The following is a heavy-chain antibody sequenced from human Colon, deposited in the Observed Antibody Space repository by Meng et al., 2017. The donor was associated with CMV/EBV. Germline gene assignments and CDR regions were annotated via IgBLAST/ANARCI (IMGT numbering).Heavy chain of an antibody. D-gene: IGHD5-12*01. J-gene: IGHJ4*02. CDR3: ARAPDIGGRPPGPFQY. CDR2: INHSGST. Sequence: QGQHQKGAQGLLSTLAPLSLPCAVYGDSFSGFSWSWIRQPPGKGLEWIGEINHSGSTNYNPSLKSRVTISVDTSKNQFSLKLSSVTAADTAVYYCARAPDIGGRPPGPFQYWSQGALVTVSS. CDR1: GDSFSGFS. V-gene: IGHV4-34*01.